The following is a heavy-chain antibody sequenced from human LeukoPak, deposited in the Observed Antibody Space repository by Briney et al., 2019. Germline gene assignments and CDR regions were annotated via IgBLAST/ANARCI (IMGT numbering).Heavy chain of an antibody. CDR2: IYHSGST. Sequence: SQTLSLTCTVSGGSISSGGYYWSWIRQPPGKGLEWIGYIYHSGSTYYNPSLKSRVTISVDRSKNQFSLKLSSVTAADTAVYYCATGRKVSPFDYWGQGTLVTVSS. CDR1: GGSISSGGYY. D-gene: IGHD1-26*01. CDR3: ATGRKVSPFDY. J-gene: IGHJ4*02. V-gene: IGHV4-30-2*01.